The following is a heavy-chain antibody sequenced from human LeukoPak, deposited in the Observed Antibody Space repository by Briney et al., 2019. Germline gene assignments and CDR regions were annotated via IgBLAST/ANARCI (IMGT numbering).Heavy chain of an antibody. Sequence: GGSLRLSCEASGFTFNNFGMRWVRQAPGKGLEWVAFIGYDESKKYYAESVKGRFTISRDDSKNTLYLQMSALTTEDPAVYYCAKNPSAVTISGVPSQGNRGGGTLVSAPS. V-gene: IGHV3-30*02. CDR2: IGYDESKK. CDR3: AKNPSAVTISGVPSQGN. J-gene: IGHJ4*02. D-gene: IGHD3-3*01. CDR1: GFTFNNFG.